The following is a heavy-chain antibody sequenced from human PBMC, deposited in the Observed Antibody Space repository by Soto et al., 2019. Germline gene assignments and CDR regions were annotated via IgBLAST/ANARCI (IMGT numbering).Heavy chain of an antibody. CDR1: GFTFTTSG. Sequence: SVKVSCKASGFTFTTSGVQWVRQARGQRLEWIGWVVIGSGSAFYAQKLQGRVTITRDTSASTAYMELSSLRSEDTAVYYCARSIVVVTALDYWGQGTLVSVSS. D-gene: IGHD2-21*02. V-gene: IGHV1-58*01. CDR3: ARSIVVVTALDY. J-gene: IGHJ4*02. CDR2: VVIGSGSA.